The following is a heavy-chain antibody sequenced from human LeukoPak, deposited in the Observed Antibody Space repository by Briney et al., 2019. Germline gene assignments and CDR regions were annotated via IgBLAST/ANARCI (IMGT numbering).Heavy chain of an antibody. CDR2: ISAYNGKT. V-gene: IGHV1-18*01. D-gene: IGHD3-10*01. CDR3: ARDGRWFGDFFYFDY. Sequence: ASVTVSCKASGYTFTSYGISWVRQARGQGLEGMGWISAYNGKTNYAQKLQGRVTMTTATSTRTAYMELRSLRSGDTAVHYCARDGRWFGDFFYFDYWGQGTLVTVSS. CDR1: GYTFTSYG. J-gene: IGHJ4*02.